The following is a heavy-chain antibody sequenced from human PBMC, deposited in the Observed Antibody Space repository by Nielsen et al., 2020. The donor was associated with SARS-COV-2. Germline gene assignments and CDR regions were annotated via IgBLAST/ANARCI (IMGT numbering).Heavy chain of an antibody. Sequence: GESLKISCAASGFSFNTFGMSWVRQTPGKGLEWISTISGTADSTYCADSVKGRFTISRDNSKNTLYLQMNSLRAEDTATYYCARVSGYYWPQDYWGQGTLVTVSS. CDR2: ISGTADST. D-gene: IGHD5-12*01. CDR1: GFSFNTFG. V-gene: IGHV3-23*01. CDR3: ARVSGYYWPQDY. J-gene: IGHJ4*02.